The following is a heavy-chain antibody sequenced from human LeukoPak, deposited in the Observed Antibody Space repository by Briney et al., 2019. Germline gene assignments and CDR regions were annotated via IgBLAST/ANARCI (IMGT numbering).Heavy chain of an antibody. V-gene: IGHV1-3*01. CDR2: INAGNGNT. CDR1: GYTFTSYG. D-gene: IGHD4-17*01. J-gene: IGHJ4*02. CDR3: ARDYGGQPDY. Sequence: ASVKVSCKASGYTFTSYGISWVRQAPGQRLEWMGWINAGNGNTKYSQKFQGRVTITRDTSAITAYMELSSLRSEDTAVYYCARDYGGQPDYRGQGTLVTVSS.